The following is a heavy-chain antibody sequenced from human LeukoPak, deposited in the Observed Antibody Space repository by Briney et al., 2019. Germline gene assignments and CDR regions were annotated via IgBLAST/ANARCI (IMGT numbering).Heavy chain of an antibody. CDR1: GGSISSYY. D-gene: IGHD3-3*01. V-gene: IGHV4-4*07. CDR2: IYTSGNT. CDR3: ARGAGFLGVVI. J-gene: IGHJ4*02. Sequence: SETLSLTCTVSGGSISSYYWSWIRQPAXXXLEWIGRIYTSGNTNYNPSLKSRVTMSIDTSKNQFSLTLSSATAADTAVYYCARGAGFLGVVIWGQGTLVTVSS.